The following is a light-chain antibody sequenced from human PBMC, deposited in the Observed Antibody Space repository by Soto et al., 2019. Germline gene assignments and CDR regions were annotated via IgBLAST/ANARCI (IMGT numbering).Light chain of an antibody. CDR3: QSYDGSNHLV. V-gene: IGLV6-57*04. CDR2: EDN. CDR1: SGSIASNY. J-gene: IGLJ2*01. Sequence: NFMLTQPHSVSESPGKTVTISCTRSSGSIASNYVQWYQQRPGSAPTTVIYEDNQRPSGVPDRFSGSIDSSSNSASLTISGLKTEDEADYYCQSYDGSNHLVFGGGTQLTVL.